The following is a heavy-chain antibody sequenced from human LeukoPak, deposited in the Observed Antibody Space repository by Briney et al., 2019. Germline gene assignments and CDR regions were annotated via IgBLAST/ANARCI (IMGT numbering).Heavy chain of an antibody. CDR3: ARVRTGHSSSWYPDY. V-gene: IGHV1-18*01. CDR1: GYTFTSYG. CDR2: ISAYNGNT. Sequence: ASVKVSCKASGYTFTSYGISWVRQAPGQGLEWMGWISAYNGNTNYAQKLQGRVTMTTDTSTSTAYMELRSLRSDDTAVYYCARVRTGHSSSWYPDYWGQGTLVTVSS. D-gene: IGHD6-13*01. J-gene: IGHJ4*02.